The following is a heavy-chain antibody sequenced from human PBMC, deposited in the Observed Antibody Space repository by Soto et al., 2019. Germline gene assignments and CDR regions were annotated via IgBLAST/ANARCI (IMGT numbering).Heavy chain of an antibody. Sequence: QVQLVQSGAEVKKPGASVKVSCKASGYTFNSYGISWVRQAPGQGLERMGWISAYNDNTNYAQNLQGRVTMTTDTSTSTADMELRSLRSDDTAVYYCARESPPADYWGQGTLVTVSS. CDR1: GYTFNSYG. J-gene: IGHJ4*02. CDR2: ISAYNDNT. V-gene: IGHV1-18*01. CDR3: ARESPPADY.